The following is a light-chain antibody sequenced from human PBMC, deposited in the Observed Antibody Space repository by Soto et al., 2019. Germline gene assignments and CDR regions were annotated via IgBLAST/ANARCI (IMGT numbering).Light chain of an antibody. J-gene: IGKJ1*01. V-gene: IGKV1-5*03. CDR1: QSISSW. CDR3: QQYNSYSRT. Sequence: NQMTQSPSTLSASVGDRVTITCRASQSISSWLAWYQQKPGKAPKLLIYKASSLESGVPSRFSGSGSGTEFTLTISSLQPDDFATYYCQQYNSYSRTFGQGTKVDIK. CDR2: KAS.